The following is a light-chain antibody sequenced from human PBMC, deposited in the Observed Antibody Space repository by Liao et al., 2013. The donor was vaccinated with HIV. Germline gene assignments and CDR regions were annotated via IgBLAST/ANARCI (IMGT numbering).Light chain of an antibody. J-gene: IGLJ3*02. V-gene: IGLV3-21*01. CDR3: QVWDSSSDHWV. CDR1: NIGSKS. Sequence: SYELTQPPSVSVAPGKTATITCGTNNIGSKSVHWYQQKPGQAPVLVIYYDSDRPSGIPERFSASNSGNTATLTISRVEAGDEADYYCQVWDSSSDHWVFGGGTKLTVL. CDR2: YDS.